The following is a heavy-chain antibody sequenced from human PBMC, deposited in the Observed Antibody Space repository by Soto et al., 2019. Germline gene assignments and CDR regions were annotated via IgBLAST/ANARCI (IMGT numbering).Heavy chain of an antibody. CDR3: TTDATISYGGKRFDP. Sequence: RLSCAASGFTFSNAWMNWVRQAPGKGLEWVGRIKSKTDGGTTDYAAPVKGRFTISRDDSKNTLYLQMNSLKTEDTAVYYCTTDATISYGGKRFDPWGQGTLVTVSS. CDR2: IKSKTDGGTT. D-gene: IGHD1-26*01. V-gene: IGHV3-15*07. J-gene: IGHJ5*02. CDR1: GFTFSNAW.